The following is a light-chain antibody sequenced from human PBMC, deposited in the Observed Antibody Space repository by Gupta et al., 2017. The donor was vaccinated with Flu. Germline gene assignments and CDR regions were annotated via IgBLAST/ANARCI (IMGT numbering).Light chain of an antibody. CDR2: DVS. V-gene: IGLV2-11*01. CDR1: SSDVGGYNY. Sequence: SALTQPRSVSGSPGQSVTISCTGTSSDVGGYNYVSWYQQHPGKAPKLMIYDVSKRPSGVPGRFSGSKSGNTASLTISGLQEEEEADYYCCSDAGSDTWVFGGGTKLTVL. J-gene: IGLJ3*02. CDR3: CSDAGSDTWV.